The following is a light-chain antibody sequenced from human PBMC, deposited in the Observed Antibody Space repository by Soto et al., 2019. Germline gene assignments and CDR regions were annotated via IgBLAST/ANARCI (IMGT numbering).Light chain of an antibody. J-gene: IGKJ3*01. CDR3: QHYDGLTCFT. Sequence: DIQLTQSPSSLSATLRDRVTITCQASQDLTDHVNWYRPKVGKAPELLFYAASILEPGVPTRFSGGRVGTDFTLTINSLQPEDVRTYYCQHYDGLTCFTCGPGTRV. CDR1: QDLTDH. CDR2: AAS. V-gene: IGKV1-33*01.